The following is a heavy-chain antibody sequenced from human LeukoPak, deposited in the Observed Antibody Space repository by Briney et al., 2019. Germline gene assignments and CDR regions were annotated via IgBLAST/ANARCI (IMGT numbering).Heavy chain of an antibody. CDR3: AKVMLGIPMPCLDY. CDR1: GFTFSSYW. D-gene: IGHD1-14*01. J-gene: IGHJ4*02. Sequence: GGSLRLSCAASGFTFSSYWMSWVRQAPGKGLEWVANIKQDGSEKYYVDSVKGRFTISRDNAKNSLYLQMNSLRAEDTAVYYCAKVMLGIPMPCLDYWGQGTLVTVSS. V-gene: IGHV3-7*03. CDR2: IKQDGSEK.